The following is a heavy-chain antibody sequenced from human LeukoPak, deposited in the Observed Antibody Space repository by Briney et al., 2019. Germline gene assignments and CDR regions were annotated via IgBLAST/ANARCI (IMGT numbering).Heavy chain of an antibody. D-gene: IGHD5-12*01. Sequence: GASVKVSCKASGGTFSSYAISWVRQAPGQGLEWMGGIIPIFGTANYAQKFQDRVTITTDESTSTAYMELSSLRSEDTAVYYCARVATISSRYYYYMDVWGKGTTVTVSS. V-gene: IGHV1-69*05. CDR3: ARVATISSRYYYYMDV. J-gene: IGHJ6*03. CDR2: IIPIFGTA. CDR1: GGTFSSYA.